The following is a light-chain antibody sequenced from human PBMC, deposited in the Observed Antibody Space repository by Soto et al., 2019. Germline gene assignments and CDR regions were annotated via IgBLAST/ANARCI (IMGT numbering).Light chain of an antibody. V-gene: IGLV2-8*01. J-gene: IGLJ1*01. CDR2: EVN. Sequence: QSALTQAPSASGSPGQSVTISCAGTSNDVGRFNYVSWYQRHPGKAPKLIIYEVNKRPSGVPDRFSGSKSGNTASLTVSGLQAEDEADYFCSSFVHGTSYVFGTGTQVTVL. CDR1: SNDVGRFNY. CDR3: SSFVHGTSYV.